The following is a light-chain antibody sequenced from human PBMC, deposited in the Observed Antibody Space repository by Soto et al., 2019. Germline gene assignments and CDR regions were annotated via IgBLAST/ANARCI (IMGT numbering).Light chain of an antibody. Sequence: EIVMTRSPATLSVSQGERATLSCRASQSVSSNLAWYQQKPGQAPRLLIYGVSTRVTDIPARFSGSGSGTEFTLTISSLQSEDFAVYYCQHYNDWPLWTFGQGSKVDIK. CDR3: QHYNDWPLWT. CDR2: GVS. CDR1: QSVSSN. V-gene: IGKV3-15*01. J-gene: IGKJ1*01.